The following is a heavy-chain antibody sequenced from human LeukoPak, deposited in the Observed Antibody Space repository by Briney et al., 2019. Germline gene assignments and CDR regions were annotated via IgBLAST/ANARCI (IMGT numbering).Heavy chain of an antibody. CDR3: ARDTKCTGESCSSAGMDV. V-gene: IGHV1-2*02. CDR2: INPKSGGR. D-gene: IGHD2-15*01. CDR1: GYTFTGYY. Sequence: GASVKVSCKASGYTFTGYYMHWVRQAPGQGLEWLGWINPKSGGRTYAQKFQGRVTITGDTSISTAYMELSRLTSDDTALYYCARDTKCTGESCSSAGMDVWGQGTTVTVSS. J-gene: IGHJ6*02.